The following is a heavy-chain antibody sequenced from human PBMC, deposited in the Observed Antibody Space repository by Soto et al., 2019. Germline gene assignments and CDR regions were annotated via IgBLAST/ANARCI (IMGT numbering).Heavy chain of an antibody. Sequence: ASVKVSCKASGGTFSSYAISWVRQAPGQGLEWMGGIIPIFGTANYAQKFQGRVTITADESTSTAYMELSSRRSEDTAVYYCARDPYYGGNSSEDYWGQGTLVTVSS. CDR3: ARDPYYGGNSSEDY. J-gene: IGHJ4*02. CDR1: GGTFSSYA. D-gene: IGHD4-17*01. V-gene: IGHV1-69*13. CDR2: IIPIFGTA.